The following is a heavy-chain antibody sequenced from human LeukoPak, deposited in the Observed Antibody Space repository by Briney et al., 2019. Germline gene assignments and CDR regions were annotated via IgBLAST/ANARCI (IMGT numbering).Heavy chain of an antibody. J-gene: IGHJ4*02. CDR1: GGTFSSYA. CDR3: ARDTARSRYGSGSYYNN. CDR2: IIPIFGTA. V-gene: IGHV1-69*13. D-gene: IGHD3-10*01. Sequence: AASVKVSCKASGGTFSSYAISWVRQAPGQGLEWMGGIIPIFGTANYAQKFQGRVAITADESTSTAYMELSSLRSEDTAVYYCARDTARSRYGSGSYYNNWGQGTLVTVSS.